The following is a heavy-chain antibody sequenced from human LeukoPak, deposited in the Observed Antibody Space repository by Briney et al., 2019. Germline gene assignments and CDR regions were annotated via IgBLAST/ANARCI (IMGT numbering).Heavy chain of an antibody. CDR3: ARVWGNCSGGSCHFDY. V-gene: IGHV4-30-2*01. Sequence: PSQTLSLTCAVSGGSISSGGYSWSWIRQPPGKGLEWIGYIYHSRSTHYNPSLKSRVTISVDRSKNQFSLKLSSVTAADTAVYYCARVWGNCSGGSCHFDYWGQGTLVTVSS. CDR1: GGSISSGGYS. J-gene: IGHJ4*02. CDR2: IYHSRST. D-gene: IGHD2-15*01.